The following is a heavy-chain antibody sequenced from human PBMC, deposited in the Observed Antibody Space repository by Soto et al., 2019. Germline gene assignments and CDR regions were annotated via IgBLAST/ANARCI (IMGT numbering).Heavy chain of an antibody. CDR2: ISSSSSTI. J-gene: IGHJ3*02. CDR3: ARDQRSGWDEDAFDI. Sequence: HPGGSLRLSCAASGFTFSSYSMNWVRQAPGKGLEWVSYISSSSSTIYYADSVKGRFTISRDNAKNSLYLQMNSLRAEDTAVYYCARDQRSGWDEDAFDIWGQGTMVTISS. V-gene: IGHV3-48*01. D-gene: IGHD6-19*01. CDR1: GFTFSSYS.